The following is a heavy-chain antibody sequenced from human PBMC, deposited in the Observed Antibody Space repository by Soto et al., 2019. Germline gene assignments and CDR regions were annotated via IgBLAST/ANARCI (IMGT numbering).Heavy chain of an antibody. Sequence: PGGSLRLSCAASGFTFSSYGMHWVRQAPGKGLEWVAVISYDGSNKYYADSVKGRFTISRDNSKNTLYLQMNSLRAEDTAVYYCAKGYGSGSYWRDDFDYWGQGTLVTVSS. J-gene: IGHJ4*02. CDR1: GFTFSSYG. CDR2: ISYDGSNK. CDR3: AKGYGSGSYWRDDFDY. V-gene: IGHV3-30*18. D-gene: IGHD3-10*01.